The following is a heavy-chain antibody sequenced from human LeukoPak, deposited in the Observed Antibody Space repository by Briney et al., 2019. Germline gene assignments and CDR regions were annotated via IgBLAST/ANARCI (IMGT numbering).Heavy chain of an antibody. CDR3: ARHNYYSNYGDWFDP. CDR2: IYYSGST. D-gene: IGHD4-11*01. CDR1: GGSITSYH. V-gene: IGHV4-59*08. J-gene: IGHJ5*02. Sequence: SETLSLTCTVSGGSITSYHYSWIRQPPGKGLEWIGYIYYSGSTNYNPSLKSRVTISVDTSKNQFSLKLSSVTAADTAVYYCARHNYYSNYGDWFDPWGQGTLVTVSS.